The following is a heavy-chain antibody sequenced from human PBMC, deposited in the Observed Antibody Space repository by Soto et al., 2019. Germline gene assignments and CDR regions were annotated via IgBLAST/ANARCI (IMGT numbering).Heavy chain of an antibody. CDR2: IHSAGST. J-gene: IGHJ4*02. CDR3: ARDSHSPERFDS. V-gene: IGHV3-53*01. Sequence: PGGSLRLSCAASGFSVSTSYMSWVRQAPGKGLEWVSSIHSAGSTHYADSVRGRFTISRDNAKNTLYLQMNSLGTEDTAVYYCARDSHSPERFDSWGQGTLVTVYS. CDR1: GFSVSTSY. D-gene: IGHD4-4*01.